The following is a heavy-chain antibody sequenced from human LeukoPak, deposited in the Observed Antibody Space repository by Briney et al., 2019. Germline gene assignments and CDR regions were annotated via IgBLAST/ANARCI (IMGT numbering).Heavy chain of an antibody. CDR3: ARARRYCSGGSCFKTTSLLDY. Sequence: PSETLSLTCAVYGGSFSGYYWSWLRQPPGKGLEWIGEINHSGSTNYNPSLKSRVTISVDTSKNQFSLKLSSVTAADTAVYYCARARRYCSGGSCFKTTSLLDYWGQGTLVTVSS. CDR2: INHSGST. CDR1: GGSFSGYY. J-gene: IGHJ4*02. D-gene: IGHD2-15*01. V-gene: IGHV4-34*01.